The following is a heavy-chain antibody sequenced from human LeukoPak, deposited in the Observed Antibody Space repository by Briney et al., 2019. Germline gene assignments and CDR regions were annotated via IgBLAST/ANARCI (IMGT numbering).Heavy chain of an antibody. D-gene: IGHD3-22*01. CDR3: ARDPGYYDTSGYPAYFDY. Sequence: SETLSLTCTVSGYSISSGYYWGWIRQPPGKGLEWIGSIYHSGSTYYNPSLKSRVAISVDTSKNQFSLKLSSVTAADTAVYYCARDPGYYDTSGYPAYFDYWGQGTLVTVSS. J-gene: IGHJ4*02. CDR1: GYSISSGYY. CDR2: IYHSGST. V-gene: IGHV4-38-2*02.